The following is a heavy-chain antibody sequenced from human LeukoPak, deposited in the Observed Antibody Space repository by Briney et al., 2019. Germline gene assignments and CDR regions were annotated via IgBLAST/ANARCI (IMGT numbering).Heavy chain of an antibody. CDR2: ISGSGGST. J-gene: IGHJ4*02. D-gene: IGHD3-22*01. CDR3: AKDAGDYHGSEIRSPFDY. V-gene: IGHV3-23*01. Sequence: GGSLRLSCAVSGFTFSSYAMSWVRQAPGKGLEWVAAISGSGGSTYYADSVKGRFTISRDNSKNTLYLQMNSLRAEDTAVYYCAKDAGDYHGSEIRSPFDYWGQGTLVTVSS. CDR1: GFTFSSYA.